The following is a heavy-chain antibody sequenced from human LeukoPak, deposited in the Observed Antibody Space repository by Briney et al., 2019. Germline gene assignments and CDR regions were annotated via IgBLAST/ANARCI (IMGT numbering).Heavy chain of an antibody. CDR3: ARDRGAVTDVFDY. J-gene: IGHJ4*02. D-gene: IGHD6-19*01. CDR2: IRSSGTTI. CDR1: GFTFSDYY. Sequence: GGSLRLSCVASGFTFSDYYMSWIRQAPGKGLEWVSYIRSSGTTIHYADSVKGRFTISRDKAMHSLSVQMNSLRDADTDVYFCARDRGAVTDVFDYWGQGTLVTVSS. V-gene: IGHV3-11*04.